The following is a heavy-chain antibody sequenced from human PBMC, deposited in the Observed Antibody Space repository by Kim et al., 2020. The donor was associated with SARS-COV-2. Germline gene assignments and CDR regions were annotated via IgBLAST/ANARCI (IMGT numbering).Heavy chain of an antibody. V-gene: IGHV3-30-3*01. D-gene: IGHD4-17*01. J-gene: IGHJ4*02. Sequence: GGSLRLSCAASGFTFSSYAMHWVRQAPGKGLEWVAVISYDGSNKYYADSVKGRFTISRDNSKNTLYLQMNSLRAEDTAVYYCAREGQYGDYFDYWGQGTLVTVSS. CDR1: GFTFSSYA. CDR3: AREGQYGDYFDY. CDR2: ISYDGSNK.